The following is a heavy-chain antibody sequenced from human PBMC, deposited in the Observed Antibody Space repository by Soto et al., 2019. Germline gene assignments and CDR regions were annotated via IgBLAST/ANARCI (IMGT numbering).Heavy chain of an antibody. CDR2: IIPIIGTP. CDR1: GGTFSTYA. Sequence: QVHLVQSGAEVKKPGSSVKVSCKASGGTFSTYAISWVRQAPGQGPEWMGGIIPIIGTPNYAQKFQGRVTITADESTTTAYRELSSLKSEDTAIYYCARGRDDYSVREGFDIWGQGTMVTVS. V-gene: IGHV1-69*01. J-gene: IGHJ3*02. D-gene: IGHD4-4*01. CDR3: ARGRDDYSVREGFDI.